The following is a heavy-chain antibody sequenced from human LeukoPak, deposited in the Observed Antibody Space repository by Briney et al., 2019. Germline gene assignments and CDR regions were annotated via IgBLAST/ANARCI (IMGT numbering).Heavy chain of an antibody. CDR1: GFTFSGSA. Sequence: GGSLRLSCAASGFTFSGSAMQWVRQAAGKGLEWVGRIRSKANSYATAYAASVKGRFTISRDDSKHTAYLQMNSLKTEDTAVYYCTRLARSGSYGMDVWGQGTTVTVSS. CDR2: IRSKANSYAT. CDR3: TRLARSGSYGMDV. J-gene: IGHJ6*02. D-gene: IGHD3-22*01. V-gene: IGHV3-73*01.